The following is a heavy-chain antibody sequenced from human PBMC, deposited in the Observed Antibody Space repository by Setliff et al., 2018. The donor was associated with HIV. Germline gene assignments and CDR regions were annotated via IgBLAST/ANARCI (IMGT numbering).Heavy chain of an antibody. CDR1: NASFSDYY. CDR2: INQSGST. CDR3: AVRVYGPIEY. D-gene: IGHD4-17*01. J-gene: IGHJ4*02. V-gene: IGHV4-34*01. Sequence: LSLTCAVYNASFSDYYRGWIRQAPGKGLEWIGEINQSGSTNYNSSLRSRVAISVNLSKNQFSLKLTSVTAADTAVYYCAVRVYGPIEYWGQGNQVTVSS.